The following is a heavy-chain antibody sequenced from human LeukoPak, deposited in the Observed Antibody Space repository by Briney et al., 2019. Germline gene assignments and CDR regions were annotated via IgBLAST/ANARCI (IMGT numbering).Heavy chain of an antibody. D-gene: IGHD3-3*01. V-gene: IGHV4-34*01. CDR3: ARGPTYYDFWSGAHYFDY. CDR2: INHSGST. J-gene: IGHJ4*02. CDR1: GGSFSGYY. Sequence: SETLSLTCAVYGGSFSGYYWSWIRQPPGKGLEWIGEINHSGSTNYNPSLKSRVTISVDTSKNQFSLKLSSVTAADTAVYYCARGPTYYDFWSGAHYFDYWGQGTLVTVSS.